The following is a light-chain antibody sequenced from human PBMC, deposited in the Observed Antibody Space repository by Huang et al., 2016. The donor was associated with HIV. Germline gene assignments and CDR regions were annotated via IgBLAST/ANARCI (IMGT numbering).Light chain of an antibody. CDR3: QQYDDWPPVT. CDR2: GAS. V-gene: IGKV3-15*01. CDR1: QSLSTN. J-gene: IGKJ3*01. Sequence: EVVMTQSPATLSVSPGERATLFCRASQSLSTNVAWYQQKPGQPPRLLIYGASTRATGVPARFSGSGSGTDFTLTISSLQPEDFAVYYCQQYDDWPPVTFGPGTKVDFK.